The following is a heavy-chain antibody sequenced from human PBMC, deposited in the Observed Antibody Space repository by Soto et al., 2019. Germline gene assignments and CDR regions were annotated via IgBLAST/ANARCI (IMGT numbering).Heavy chain of an antibody. J-gene: IGHJ4*02. V-gene: IGHV3-23*01. Sequence: EVQLLESGGGLVQPGGSLRISCAASGFTFNAYAMTWVRQAPGKGLEWVSAIGGSGGNRYYAASVKGRFTISRDNSKDTVDLQMNRLRVEDTAVYYCARVASDYINSVDHWGQGILVTVSS. CDR2: IGGSGGNR. D-gene: IGHD4-4*01. CDR1: GFTFNAYA. CDR3: ARVASDYINSVDH.